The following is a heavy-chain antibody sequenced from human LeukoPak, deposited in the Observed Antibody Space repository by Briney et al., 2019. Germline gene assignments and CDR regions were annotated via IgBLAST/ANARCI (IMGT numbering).Heavy chain of an antibody. Sequence: GGSLRLSCAASGFTFSSCEMNWVRQAPGKGLEWVSYISSSGSTIYYADSVKGRFTISRDNAKNSLYLQMNSLRAEDTAVYYCARDFGRYFFDYWGQGTLVTVSS. J-gene: IGHJ4*02. V-gene: IGHV3-48*03. CDR2: ISSSGSTI. CDR3: ARDFGRYFFDY. CDR1: GFTFSSCE. D-gene: IGHD3-10*01.